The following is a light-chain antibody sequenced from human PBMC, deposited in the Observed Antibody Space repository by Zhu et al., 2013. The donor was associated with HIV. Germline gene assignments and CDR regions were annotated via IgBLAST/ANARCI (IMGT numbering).Light chain of an antibody. CDR3: QQSFSTWT. V-gene: IGKV1-39*01. J-gene: IGKJ1*01. CDR1: QSISTY. Sequence: DIQMTQSPSSLSASVGDRVTITCRASQSISTYLNWYQQKPGKAPKLLIFAASSLQSGVPSRFSGSGSGRNFTLTISGLQPGDFATYYCQQSFSTWTFGQGTKVEIK. CDR2: AAS.